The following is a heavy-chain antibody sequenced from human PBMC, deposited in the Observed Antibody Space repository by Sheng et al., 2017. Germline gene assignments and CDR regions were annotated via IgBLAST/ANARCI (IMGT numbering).Heavy chain of an antibody. CDR1: GFTFSSYG. Sequence: QVQLVESGGGVVQPGRSLRLSCAASGFTFSSYGMHWVRQAPGKGLEWVAVIWYDGSNKYYADSVKGRFNISRDNSKNTLYLQMNSLRAEDTAVYYCAREQRWFGELLDYYYYYGMDVWGQGTTVTVSS. J-gene: IGHJ6*02. V-gene: IGHV3-33*01. CDR3: AREQRWFGELLDYYYYYGMDV. CDR2: IWYDGSNK. D-gene: IGHD3-10*01.